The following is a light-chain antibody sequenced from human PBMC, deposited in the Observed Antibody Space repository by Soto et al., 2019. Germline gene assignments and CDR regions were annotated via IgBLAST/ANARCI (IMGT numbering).Light chain of an antibody. CDR1: QRVSYS. CDR3: QHYGDSPPLT. CDR2: DAS. J-gene: IGKJ4*02. Sequence: EIVLTPSPCTLSFSPGERAPLSCRASQRVSYSFAWYQQHPGQAPRLLIYDASSRATGVPDRCSGSGSRTDFTLTISRMEPEDFAVYYGENCQHYGDSPPLTRGGGTKGEI. V-gene: IGKV3-20*01.